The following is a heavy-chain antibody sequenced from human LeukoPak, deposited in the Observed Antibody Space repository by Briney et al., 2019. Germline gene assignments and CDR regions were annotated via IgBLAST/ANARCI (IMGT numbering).Heavy chain of an antibody. Sequence: LPGGSLRLSCAASGFTFDDYAMHWVRQAPGKGLEWVSGISWNSGSIGYADSVKGRFTISRDNAKNSLYLQMNSLRAEDMALYYCAKDIMRYNWNAPSMDVWGKGTTVTVSS. J-gene: IGHJ6*03. CDR2: ISWNSGSI. V-gene: IGHV3-9*03. D-gene: IGHD1-20*01. CDR1: GFTFDDYA. CDR3: AKDIMRYNWNAPSMDV.